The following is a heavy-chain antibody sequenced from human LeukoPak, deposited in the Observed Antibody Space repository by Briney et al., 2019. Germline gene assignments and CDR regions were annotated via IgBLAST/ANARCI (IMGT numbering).Heavy chain of an antibody. CDR3: ARGPSVGWELGVCDY. V-gene: IGHV3-33*01. CDR2: IRHDASDE. J-gene: IGHJ4*02. Sequence: GRSLRLSCAASGFTFAGYAMHCVRQAPGKGLEWVALIRHDASDEYYADSVKGRFTISRDNSKNTLYLQMNSLRAEDTAVYSCARGPSVGWELGVCDYWGQGTLVTVSS. CDR1: GFTFAGYA. D-gene: IGHD1-26*01.